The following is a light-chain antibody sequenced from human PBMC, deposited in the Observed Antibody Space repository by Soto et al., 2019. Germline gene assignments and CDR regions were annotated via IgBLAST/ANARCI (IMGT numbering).Light chain of an antibody. CDR3: TSYTPTNTRQIV. CDR2: DVS. CDR1: SSDVGGYNY. J-gene: IGLJ1*01. V-gene: IGLV2-14*03. Sequence: QSVLTQPASVSGSPGQSITISCTGTSSDVGGYNYVSWYQHHPGKAAKLMIYDVSNRPSGVSNRFSGSKPGNPAYLTISGLQPEDEADYYCTSYTPTNTRQIVFGTGTQVTVL.